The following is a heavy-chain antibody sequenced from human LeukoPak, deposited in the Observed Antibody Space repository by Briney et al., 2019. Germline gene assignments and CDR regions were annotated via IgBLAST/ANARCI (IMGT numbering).Heavy chain of an antibody. V-gene: IGHV4-59*12. J-gene: IGHJ5*02. CDR3: ARRYCSGGSCSWVWFDP. Sequence: SETLSLTCTVSGGSISSYYWSWIRPPPGKGLEWIGYIYDSGSTNYNPSLKSRVTISVDTSKNQFSLRLSSVTAADTAVYYCARRYCSGGSCSWVWFDPWGQGTLVTVSS. CDR1: GGSISSYY. D-gene: IGHD2-15*01. CDR2: IYDSGST.